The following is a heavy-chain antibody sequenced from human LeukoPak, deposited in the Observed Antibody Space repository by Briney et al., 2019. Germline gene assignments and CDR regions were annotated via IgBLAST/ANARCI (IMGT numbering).Heavy chain of an antibody. V-gene: IGHV3-21*01. Sequence: KPGGSLRLSCAASGFTSSSYSMNWARQAPGKGLEWVSSISSSSSYIYYADSVKGRFTISRDNAKNSLYLQMNSLRAEDTAVYYCAREGHYGYVWGSYSWFDPWGQGTLVTVSS. CDR1: GFTSSSYS. D-gene: IGHD3-16*01. CDR3: AREGHYGYVWGSYSWFDP. J-gene: IGHJ5*02. CDR2: ISSSSSYI.